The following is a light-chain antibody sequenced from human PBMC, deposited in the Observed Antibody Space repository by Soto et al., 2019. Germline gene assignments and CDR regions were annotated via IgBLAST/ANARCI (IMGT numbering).Light chain of an antibody. V-gene: IGKV3-20*01. CDR3: QQYGSSSWT. Sequence: EIVLTQSPGTLSLSPGKRATLSCRASQSISSSYLAWYQQRPGQAPRLLIYGASSRATGIPDRFSGSGSGTEFTLTISRLEPEDFAAYYCQQYGSSSWTFGQGTKVDIK. CDR2: GAS. CDR1: QSISSSY. J-gene: IGKJ1*01.